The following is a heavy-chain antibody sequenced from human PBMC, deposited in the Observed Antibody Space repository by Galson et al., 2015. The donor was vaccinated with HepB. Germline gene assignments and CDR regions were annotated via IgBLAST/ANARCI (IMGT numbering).Heavy chain of an antibody. D-gene: IGHD3-3*01. CDR3: ARTYYGSWSGYSPQGLNWFDP. V-gene: IGHV3-33*01. J-gene: IGHJ5*02. Sequence: SLRLSCAASGFTFRHYGMHWVRQAPGKGLEWVALIWYDGSNKYYADSVKGRFTISRDNSKDTLYLQMNSLRAEDTSVYYCARTYYGSWSGYSPQGLNWFDPWGQGTLVTVSS. CDR2: IWYDGSNK. CDR1: GFTFRHYG.